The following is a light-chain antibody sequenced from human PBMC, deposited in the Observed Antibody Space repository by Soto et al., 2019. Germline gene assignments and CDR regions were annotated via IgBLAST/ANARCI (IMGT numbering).Light chain of an antibody. V-gene: IGKV3-11*01. Sequence: EILLTQSPATLSLSPGERATLSCRASQSVDRYLAWYQQKPGQAPRVLIYDASNRARGIPARFSGSGSGTDFTLTISSLEPEDFAVYYCQQRSSWYSFGQGTKVEIK. CDR1: QSVDRY. CDR2: DAS. CDR3: QQRSSWYS. J-gene: IGKJ2*03.